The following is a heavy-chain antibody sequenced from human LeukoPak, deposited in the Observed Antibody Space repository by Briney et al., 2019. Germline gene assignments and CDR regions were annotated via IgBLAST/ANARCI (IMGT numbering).Heavy chain of an antibody. CDR2: MYYTGSS. CDR1: GGSISRNSYY. CDR3: GGRPKGTWHFDL. D-gene: IGHD3-10*01. V-gene: IGHV4-39*01. Sequence: PSETLSLTCTVSGGSISRNSYYWGWVRQPPGKGLAWIGSMYYTGSSYYNPSLKSRVTISVDMSKNQFSLKLISVTAADTAVYYCGGRPKGTWHFDLWGRGTLVAVSS. J-gene: IGHJ2*01.